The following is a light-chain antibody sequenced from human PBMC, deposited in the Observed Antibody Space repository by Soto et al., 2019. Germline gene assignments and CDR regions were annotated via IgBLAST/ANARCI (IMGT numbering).Light chain of an antibody. Sequence: EIVLTQSQGTLSFSPGERSTLFCRSIQSVSSSYLAWYQQKPGQAPRLLIYGASTRATGIPARFSGSGSGTEFTLTISSLQSEDFAVYYCQQYNNWPPITFGQGTRLEIK. CDR2: GAS. V-gene: IGKV3-15*01. J-gene: IGKJ5*01. CDR3: QQYNNWPPIT. CDR1: QSVSSSY.